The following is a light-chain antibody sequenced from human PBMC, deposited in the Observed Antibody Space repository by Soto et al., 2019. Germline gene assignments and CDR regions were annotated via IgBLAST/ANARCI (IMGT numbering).Light chain of an antibody. V-gene: IGLV2-8*01. Sequence: QSVLTQPPSASGSPGQSVTISCTGASSDVGGYNYVSWYQQHPGKAPKLMIYEVNKRPSGVPDRFSGSKFGNTASLTVSGLQSGDEADYYCATWDDSLNGYVFGTGTKLTVL. CDR3: ATWDDSLNGYV. J-gene: IGLJ1*01. CDR2: EVN. CDR1: SSDVGGYNY.